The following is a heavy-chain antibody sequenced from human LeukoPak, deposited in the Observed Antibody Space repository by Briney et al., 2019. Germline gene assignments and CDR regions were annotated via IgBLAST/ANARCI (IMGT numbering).Heavy chain of an antibody. J-gene: IGHJ4*02. CDR2: VNPNTSGT. CDR3: ARAPSIRVITNFDY. D-gene: IGHD3-16*02. V-gene: IGHV1-2*02. CDR1: GYTFTGYY. Sequence: APVKVSCKASGYTFTGYYMHSVRQAPGQPLEWMGWVNPNTSGTNYAQTFQGRVTMTRDTSISTAYMELSRLRSDDTAVYYCARAPSIRVITNFDYWGQGTLVTVSS.